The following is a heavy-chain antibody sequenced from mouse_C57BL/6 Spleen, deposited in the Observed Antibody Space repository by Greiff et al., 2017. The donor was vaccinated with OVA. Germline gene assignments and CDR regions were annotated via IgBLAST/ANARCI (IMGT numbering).Heavy chain of an antibody. D-gene: IGHD1-1*01. V-gene: IGHV1-76*01. J-gene: IGHJ2*01. CDR2: IYPGSGNT. CDR1: GYTFTDYY. CDR3: AREHYYGSRYYFDY. Sequence: QVHVKQSGAELVRPGASVKLSCKASGYTFTDYYINWVKQRPGQGLEWIARIYPGSGNTYYNEKFKGKATLTAEKSSSTAYMQLSSLTSEDSAVYFCAREHYYGSRYYFDYWGQGTTLTVSS.